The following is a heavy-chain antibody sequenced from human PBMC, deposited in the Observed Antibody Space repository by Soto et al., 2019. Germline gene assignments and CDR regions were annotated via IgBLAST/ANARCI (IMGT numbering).Heavy chain of an antibody. V-gene: IGHV5-51*01. CDR3: ARDLVIYEYPATMDWFDP. CDR2: IYPSDSDA. Sequence: PGESLKISCKGSGYTFTSHWIAWVRQMPGKGLEWMGIIYPSDSDARYSPSFQGQVTMSADESINTAYMELRSLRSDDTAVYYCARDLVIYEYPATMDWFDPWGQGTLVTVSS. J-gene: IGHJ5*02. D-gene: IGHD2-2*01. CDR1: GYTFTSHW.